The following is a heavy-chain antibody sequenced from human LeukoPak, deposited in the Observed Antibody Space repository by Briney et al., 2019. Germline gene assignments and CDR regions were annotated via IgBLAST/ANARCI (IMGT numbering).Heavy chain of an antibody. Sequence: PGGSLRLSCAASGFTFNNYAMHWVRQAPGKGLEWVAVISYDGSNTYYADSVKGRFTISRDNSKNTLYLQVNSLRAEDTAVYYCAKEEESRYYYDSSGYYYVDYFDYWGQGTLVTVSS. CDR1: GFTFNNYA. D-gene: IGHD3-22*01. V-gene: IGHV3-30*04. J-gene: IGHJ4*02. CDR3: AKEEESRYYYDSSGYYYVDYFDY. CDR2: ISYDGSNT.